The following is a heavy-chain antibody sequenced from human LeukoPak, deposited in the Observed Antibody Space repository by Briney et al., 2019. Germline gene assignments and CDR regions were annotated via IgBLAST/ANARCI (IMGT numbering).Heavy chain of an antibody. CDR2: IYYSGTT. CDR1: GGSISSGGY. J-gene: IGHJ4*02. D-gene: IGHD3-9*01. Sequence: SETLSLTCTVSGGSISSGGYWSWLRQLPGKGLEWIGYIYYSGTTYYNPSLKSRVSISVDTSKNQFSLKLSSVTVADTVVYYCARDLDGYTRYDYWGQGTLVTVSS. V-gene: IGHV4-31*03. CDR3: ARDLDGYTRYDY.